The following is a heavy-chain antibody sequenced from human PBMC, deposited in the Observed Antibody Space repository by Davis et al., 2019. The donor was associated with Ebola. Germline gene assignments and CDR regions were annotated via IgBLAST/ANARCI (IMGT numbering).Heavy chain of an antibody. CDR1: GYSFSNYW. CDR2: ISLGDSQT. CDR3: ARRRNDAFDL. V-gene: IGHV5-51*01. Sequence: GESLKISCTASGYSFSNYWIGWVRQMPGRGLEWMGIISLGDSQTRYSPSFQGQVTMSADKSIGTAYLQWRSLKAPDTAMYYCARRRNDAFDLWGQGTMVTVSS. J-gene: IGHJ3*01.